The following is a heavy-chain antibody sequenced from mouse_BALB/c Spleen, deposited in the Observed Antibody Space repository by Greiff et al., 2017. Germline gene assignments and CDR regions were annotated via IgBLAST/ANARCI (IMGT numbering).Heavy chain of an antibody. V-gene: IGHV1-77*01. J-gene: IGHJ4*01. CDR2: IYPGSGNT. CDR1: GYTFTDYY. Sequence: QVQLQQSGAELARPGASVKLSCKASGYTFTDYYINWVKQRTGQGLEWIGEIYPGSGNTYYNEKFKGKATLTADKSSSTAYMQLSSLTSEDSAVYFCARDHGNFSYAMDYWGQGTSVTVSS. D-gene: IGHD2-1*01. CDR3: ARDHGNFSYAMDY.